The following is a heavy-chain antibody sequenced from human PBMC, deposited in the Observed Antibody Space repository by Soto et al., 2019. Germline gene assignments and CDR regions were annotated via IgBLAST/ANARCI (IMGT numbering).Heavy chain of an antibody. J-gene: IGHJ6*02. V-gene: IGHV4-34*01. CDR3: AREDSYGWSGESLDV. CDR2: IDQSGGT. CDR1: GDSLRGQS. D-gene: IGHD6-19*01. Sequence: SETLSLTCAVVGDSLRGQSWNWIRQSPGKGLEWIGEIDQSGGTHYNPSLKSRAIISDDTSKNQFSLTLTSVTAADTAGYYCAREDSYGWSGESLDVWGQGTTVTVSS.